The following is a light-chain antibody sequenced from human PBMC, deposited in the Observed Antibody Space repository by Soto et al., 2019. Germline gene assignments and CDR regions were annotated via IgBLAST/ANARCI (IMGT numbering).Light chain of an antibody. CDR2: EVN. Sequence: VRTRPPSASGSPGQSVAIACTGTSSDVGGYNYVSWYQHHPGKAPKLMISEVNKRPSGVPDRFSGSKSGNTASLTVSGLPAEDEAHYYCSSPAGSTNVFGTGTKVTVL. V-gene: IGLV2-8*01. CDR3: SSPAGSTNV. J-gene: IGLJ1*01. CDR1: SSDVGGYNY.